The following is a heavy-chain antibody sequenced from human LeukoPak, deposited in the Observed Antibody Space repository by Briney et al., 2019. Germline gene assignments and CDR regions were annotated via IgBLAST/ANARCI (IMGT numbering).Heavy chain of an antibody. CDR3: ARVPRIAVAGYFDY. CDR2: INPNSGGT. D-gene: IGHD6-19*01. Sequence: ASVKVSCKASGYTFTGYYMHWVRQAPGQGLEWMGWINPNSGGTNYAQKFQGRVTMTRDTSISTAYLQWSSLKASDTAMYYCARVPRIAVAGYFDYWGQGTLVTVSS. J-gene: IGHJ4*02. V-gene: IGHV1-2*02. CDR1: GYTFTGYY.